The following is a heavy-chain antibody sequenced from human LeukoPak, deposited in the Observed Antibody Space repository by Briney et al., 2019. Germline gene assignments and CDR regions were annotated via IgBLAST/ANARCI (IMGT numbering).Heavy chain of an antibody. CDR2: ISSSGSTI. CDR3: ARAGEGQWLVQYYYYGMDV. CDR1: GFTFSDYY. Sequence: GGSLRLSCAASGFTFSDYYMSWIRQAPGKGLEWVSYISSSGSTIYYADPVKGRFTISRDNAKNSLYLQMNSLRAEDTAVYYCARAGEGQWLVQYYYYGMDVWGQGTTVTVSS. J-gene: IGHJ6*02. D-gene: IGHD6-19*01. V-gene: IGHV3-11*01.